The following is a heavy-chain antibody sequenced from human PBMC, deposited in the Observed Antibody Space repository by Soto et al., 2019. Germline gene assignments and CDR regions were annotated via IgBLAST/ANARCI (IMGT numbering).Heavy chain of an antibody. J-gene: IGHJ6*02. CDR2: IIPIFGTA. CDR1: GGTFSSYA. V-gene: IGHV1-69*06. CDR3: ARDVEMATIYRSHYYYYGMDV. Sequence: SVKVSCKASGGTFSSYAISWVRQAPGQGLEWMGGIIPIFGTANYAQKFQGRVTITADKSTSTAYMELSSLRSEDTAVYCCARDVEMATIYRSHYYYYGMDVWGQGTTVTVSS. D-gene: IGHD5-12*01.